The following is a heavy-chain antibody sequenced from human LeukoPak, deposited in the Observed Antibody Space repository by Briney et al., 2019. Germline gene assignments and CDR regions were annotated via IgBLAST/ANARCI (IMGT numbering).Heavy chain of an antibody. CDR3: AKASWVSHADAVL. Sequence: PGGSLRLSCAASGFTFSNYAMSWVRQAPAGGLEWVSSLRGDGETFYADSVKGRFTLSRDDSRNTVYLQLNNLRVEDTAVYYCAKASWVSHADAVLWGQGTLVTVSS. V-gene: IGHV3-23*01. D-gene: IGHD3-16*01. CDR1: GFTFSNYA. CDR2: LRGDGET. J-gene: IGHJ4*02.